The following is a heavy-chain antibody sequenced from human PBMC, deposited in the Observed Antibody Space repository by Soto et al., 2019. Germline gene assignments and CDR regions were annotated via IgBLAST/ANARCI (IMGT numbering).Heavy chain of an antibody. CDR1: GFTFSSYG. CDR2: IWYDGSNK. Sequence: QVQLVESGGGVVQPGRSLRLSCAASGFTFSSYGMHWVRQAPGKGLEWVAVIWYDGSNKYYADSVKGRFTISRDNSKNTLYLQMNRLRAEDTAVYYCARDPGYCSSTSCFSHYWYFDLWGRGTLVTVSS. V-gene: IGHV3-33*01. D-gene: IGHD2-2*01. J-gene: IGHJ2*01. CDR3: ARDPGYCSSTSCFSHYWYFDL.